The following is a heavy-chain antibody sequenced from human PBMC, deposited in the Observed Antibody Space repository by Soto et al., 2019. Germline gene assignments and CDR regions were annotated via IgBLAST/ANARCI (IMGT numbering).Heavy chain of an antibody. Sequence: SVKVSSKASGGTFSSYASNWGRQAPGQGLEWMGGIIPIFGTANCAQKFQGRVTITADESTSTAYMELSSLRSEDTAVYYCSIAARGYSYGSVDYCGQGTLVTVS. CDR3: SIAARGYSYGSVDY. V-gene: IGHV1-69*13. D-gene: IGHD5-18*01. CDR1: GGTFSSYA. CDR2: IIPIFGTA. J-gene: IGHJ4*02.